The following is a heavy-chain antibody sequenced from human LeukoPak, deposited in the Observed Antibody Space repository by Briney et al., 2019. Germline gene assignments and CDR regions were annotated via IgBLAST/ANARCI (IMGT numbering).Heavy chain of an antibody. CDR2: IRQDGGEK. CDR3: ARDGTAAGLYFDL. J-gene: IGHJ4*01. V-gene: IGHV3-7*01. D-gene: IGHD6-13*01. Sequence: GGSLRLSCAASVFTFSDYWVNWVRQAPGKGLEWVASIRQDGGEKTYVDSVKGRFTISRDNTKNSLYLQMSSLRAEDTAVYYCARDGTAAGLYFDLWGQGTLVTVSS. CDR1: VFTFSDYW.